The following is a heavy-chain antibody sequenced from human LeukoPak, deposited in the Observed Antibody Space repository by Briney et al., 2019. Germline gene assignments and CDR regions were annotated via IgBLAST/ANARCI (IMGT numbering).Heavy chain of an antibody. CDR1: GYTFTSYG. CDR3: ARDPRYRGYCCSTSCHWMDY. Sequence: GASVKVSCKASGYTFTSYGISWVRQAPGQGLEWMGWISGYNGNTNYAQKLQGRVTMTTDTSTSTAYMELRSLRSDDTAVYYCARDPRYRGYCCSTSCHWMDYWGQGTLVTVSS. CDR2: ISGYNGNT. J-gene: IGHJ4*02. V-gene: IGHV1-18*04. D-gene: IGHD2-2*01.